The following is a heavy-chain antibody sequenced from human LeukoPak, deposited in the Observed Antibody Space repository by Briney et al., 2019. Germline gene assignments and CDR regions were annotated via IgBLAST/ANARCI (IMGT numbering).Heavy chain of an antibody. CDR3: AKVAITMMVVASVDY. D-gene: IGHD3-22*01. CDR1: GFTFSSYS. V-gene: IGHV3-23*01. CDR2: ISDSGGSR. Sequence: GGSLRLSCAASGFTFSSYSMNWVRQAPGKGLEGVSAISDSGGSRYYADSVKGRFTISRDNSKNTLYLQMNSLRAEDTAVYYCAKVAITMMVVASVDYWGQGTLVTVSS. J-gene: IGHJ4*02.